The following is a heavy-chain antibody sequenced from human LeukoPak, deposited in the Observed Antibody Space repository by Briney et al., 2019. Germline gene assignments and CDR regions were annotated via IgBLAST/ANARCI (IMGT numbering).Heavy chain of an antibody. Sequence: GGSLRLSCAASGFTFSSYWMHWVRQAPGKGLVWVSRITSDGSSTSYADSVKGRFTISRDNAKNTLYLQMSSLRAEDTAVYYCARVYDSSLFDYWGQGTLVTVSS. J-gene: IGHJ4*02. V-gene: IGHV3-74*01. CDR1: GFTFSSYW. CDR3: ARVYDSSLFDY. D-gene: IGHD3-22*01. CDR2: ITSDGSST.